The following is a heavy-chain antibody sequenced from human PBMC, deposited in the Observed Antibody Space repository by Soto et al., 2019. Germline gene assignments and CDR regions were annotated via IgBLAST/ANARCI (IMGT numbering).Heavy chain of an antibody. J-gene: IGHJ4*02. V-gene: IGHV3-7*03. D-gene: IGHD2-8*01. CDR1: GFTFSSYW. Sequence: PGGSLRLSCAASGFTFSSYWMSWVRQAPGKGLEWVARINQDGSEKYYVDSVKGRFTISRDNAKNSLYLQMNSLRAEDTAVYYCARDYPGVSYYDYWGQGTLVTVSS. CDR2: INQDGSEK. CDR3: ARDYPGVSYYDY.